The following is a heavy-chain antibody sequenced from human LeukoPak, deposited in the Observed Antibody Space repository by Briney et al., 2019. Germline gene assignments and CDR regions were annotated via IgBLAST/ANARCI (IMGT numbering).Heavy chain of an antibody. Sequence: PSQTLSLTCTVSGGSISSGGYYWSWIRQHPERGLEWLGYIYYSGSTYYNPSLKRRVTISVDTSKNQFALKLSSVTAPDTSVYYCASSAMNCGGDCYIYWGQGTLVTVFS. J-gene: IGHJ4*02. CDR1: GGSISSGGYY. V-gene: IGHV4-31*03. D-gene: IGHD2-21*02. CDR3: ASSAMNCGGDCYIY. CDR2: IYYSGST.